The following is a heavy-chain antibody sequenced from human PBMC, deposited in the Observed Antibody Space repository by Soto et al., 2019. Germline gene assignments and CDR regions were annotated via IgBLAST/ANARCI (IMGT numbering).Heavy chain of an antibody. CDR3: AREYCIGGSCYSIANWFDP. V-gene: IGHV1-69*01. Sequence: QVQLVQSGAEVKKPGSSVKVSCKASGGTFSSYAISWVRQAPGQGLEWMGGIIPIFGTANYAQKFQGRVTITADESTSTAYMELSSLRSEDTAVYYCAREYCIGGSCYSIANWFDPWGQGTLVTVSS. J-gene: IGHJ5*02. D-gene: IGHD2-15*01. CDR1: GGTFSSYA. CDR2: IIPIFGTA.